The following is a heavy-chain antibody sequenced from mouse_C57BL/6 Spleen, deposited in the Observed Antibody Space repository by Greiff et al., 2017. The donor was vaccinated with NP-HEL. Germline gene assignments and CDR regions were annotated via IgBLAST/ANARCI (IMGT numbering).Heavy chain of an antibody. J-gene: IGHJ3*01. Sequence: EVQVVESEGGLVQPGSSMKLSCTASGFTFSDYYMAWVRQVPEKGLEWVANINYDGSSTYYLDSLKSRFIISRDNAKNILYLQMSSLKSEDTATYYCARSDGYYLAYWGQGTLVTVSA. CDR2: INYDGSST. V-gene: IGHV5-16*01. CDR1: GFTFSDYY. CDR3: ARSDGYYLAY. D-gene: IGHD2-3*01.